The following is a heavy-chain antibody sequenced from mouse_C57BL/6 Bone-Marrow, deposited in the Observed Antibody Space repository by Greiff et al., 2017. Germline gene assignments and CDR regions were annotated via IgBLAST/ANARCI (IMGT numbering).Heavy chain of an antibody. V-gene: IGHV14-4*01. D-gene: IGHD2-1*01. CDR3: RGLLWSLMDY. J-gene: IGHJ4*01. CDR1: GFNIKDDY. CDR2: IDPVNGDT. Sequence: EVQLQQSGAELVRPGASVKLSCTASGFNIKDDYMHWVKQRPEQGLEWIGWIDPVNGDTEYASKFPGQGTRTANTSSNTAYLQLSSLTSEDAAVYYCRGLLWSLMDYWGQGTSVTVSS.